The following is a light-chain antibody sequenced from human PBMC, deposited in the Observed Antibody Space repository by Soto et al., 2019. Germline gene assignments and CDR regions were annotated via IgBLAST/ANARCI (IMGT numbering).Light chain of an antibody. V-gene: IGLV2-14*01. CDR1: SSDVGGYNH. Sequence: QSALTQPASVSGSPGQSITISCTGTSSDVGGYNHVSWYQQHPGKAPKLMIYDVSNRPSGVSNRFSGSKSGNTASLTISGLQAEDEADYYCSSYTSSSTLVVFGGGTKRTVL. CDR3: SSYTSSSTLVV. CDR2: DVS. J-gene: IGLJ2*01.